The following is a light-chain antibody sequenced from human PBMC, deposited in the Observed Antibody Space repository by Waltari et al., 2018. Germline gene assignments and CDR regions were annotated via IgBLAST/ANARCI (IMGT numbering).Light chain of an antibody. J-gene: IGKJ1*01. CDR2: KAS. CDR1: QSISSL. V-gene: IGKV1-5*03. Sequence: DIQMTQSPSTLSASVGDRVTITCRASQSISSLLAWYHQKQGKAPKLLIYKASSLESGFPSRFSGSGSGTEFSLTISSLQPDDFATYYCQQYNSYRTFGQGTKVEIK. CDR3: QQYNSYRT.